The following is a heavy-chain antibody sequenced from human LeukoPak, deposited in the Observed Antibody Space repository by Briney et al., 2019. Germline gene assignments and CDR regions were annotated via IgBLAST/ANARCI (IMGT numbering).Heavy chain of an antibody. V-gene: IGHV4-59*01. CDR2: VYHSGST. CDR3: ARGGSRSYTSTTLDY. D-gene: IGHD2-2*01. CDR1: GGSISSYY. J-gene: IGHJ4*02. Sequence: SETLSLTCTVSGGSISSYYWNWMRQPPGEGLEWIGSVYHSGSTNYNPSLKSRVTISEDTSKNRFSLNLRSATAADTAVYYCARGGSRSYTSTTLDYWGQGTLVTVSS.